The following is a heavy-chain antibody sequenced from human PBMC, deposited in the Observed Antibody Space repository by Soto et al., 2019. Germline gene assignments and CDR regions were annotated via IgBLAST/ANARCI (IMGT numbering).Heavy chain of an antibody. J-gene: IGHJ3*02. D-gene: IGHD7-27*01. CDR3: VKDPMALTGDAFDI. Sequence: GGSLRLSCSASGFXFSSYAMHWVRQAPGKGLEYVSAISSNGGSTYYADSVKGRFTISRDNSKNTLYLQMSSLRAEDTAVYYCVKDPMALTGDAFDIWGQGTMVTVSS. CDR2: ISSNGGST. CDR1: GFXFSSYA. V-gene: IGHV3-64D*06.